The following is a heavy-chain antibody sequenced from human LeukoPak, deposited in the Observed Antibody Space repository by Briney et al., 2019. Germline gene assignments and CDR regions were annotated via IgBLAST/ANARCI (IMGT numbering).Heavy chain of an antibody. CDR3: ARSPYDILTGSEYYFDY. CDR2: VSYDGSNK. Sequence: GRSLRLSCAASGFTFSSYAMHWVRQAPGTGLEWVAVVSYDGSNKYCADSVKGRFTISRDNSKNTLYLQMNSLRAEDTAVYYCARSPYDILTGSEYYFDYWGQGTLVTVSS. D-gene: IGHD3-9*01. J-gene: IGHJ4*02. CDR1: GFTFSSYA. V-gene: IGHV3-30-3*01.